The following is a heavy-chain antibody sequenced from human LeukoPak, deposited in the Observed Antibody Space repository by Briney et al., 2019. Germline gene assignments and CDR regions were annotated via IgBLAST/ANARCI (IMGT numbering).Heavy chain of an antibody. V-gene: IGHV4-59*12. CDR1: GGSISIYY. J-gene: IGHJ4*02. D-gene: IGHD6-13*01. CDR3: ARALGSSWYFYMGSHYYFDY. CDR2: VYNSGNT. Sequence: PSETLSLTCTVSGGSISIYYWSWVRQPPGKGLEWMGYVYNSGNTDYNPSLKSRVTISADTSKNQFSLKLTSVTAADTAVYYCARALGSSWYFYMGSHYYFDYWGQGTLVTVSS.